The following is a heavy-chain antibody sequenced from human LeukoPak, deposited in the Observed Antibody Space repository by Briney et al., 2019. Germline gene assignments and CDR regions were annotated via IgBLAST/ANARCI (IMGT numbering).Heavy chain of an antibody. CDR2: INSDGSGT. CDR1: GLTISNYW. J-gene: IGHJ4*02. D-gene: IGHD4-23*01. CDR3: AKGGTTVADY. V-gene: IGHV3-74*01. Sequence: PGGSLRLSCAASGLTISNYWMHWVRQAPGKGLLWVARINSDGSGTTYADSVKGRVTISRDNAKNTLYLQMNSLRDEDTAVYYCAKGGTTVADYWGQGTLVTVSS.